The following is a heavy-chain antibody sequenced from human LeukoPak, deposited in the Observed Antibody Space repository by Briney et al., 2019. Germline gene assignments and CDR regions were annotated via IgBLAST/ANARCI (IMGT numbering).Heavy chain of an antibody. V-gene: IGHV4-39*01. CDR2: IYSNGDT. Sequence: PSETLSLTCTVSGGPITRSAYYWVWVRQSPGRGLEWLGSIYSNGDTYYNPSFESRVTIAIETSKNQFFLKMTSVTAADTAAYYCTSRGFRLPLDAFDVWGQGTRVAVSS. CDR3: TSRGFRLPLDAFDV. CDR1: GGPITRSAYY. D-gene: IGHD2-21*02. J-gene: IGHJ3*01.